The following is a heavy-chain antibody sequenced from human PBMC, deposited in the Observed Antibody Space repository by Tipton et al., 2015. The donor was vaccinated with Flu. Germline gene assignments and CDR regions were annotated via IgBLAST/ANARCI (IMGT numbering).Heavy chain of an antibody. CDR2: SYYSGST. D-gene: IGHD3-10*01. V-gene: IGHV4-59*01. CDR3: ARDRGWPAALDY. Sequence: TLSLTCTVSGGSISYYYWNWIRQTPGKGLKWIGFSYYSGSTSYNPSLKSRVTISVDTSRNQFSLNLKSVTAADTAVYYCARDRGWPAALDYWSQGILVAVSS. J-gene: IGHJ4*02. CDR1: GGSISYYY.